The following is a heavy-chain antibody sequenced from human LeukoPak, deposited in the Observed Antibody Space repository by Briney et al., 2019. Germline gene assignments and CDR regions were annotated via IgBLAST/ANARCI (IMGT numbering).Heavy chain of an antibody. V-gene: IGHV3-7*01. Sequence: GGSLRLSCVASGFTFSIYWMSWVRQAPGKGLEWVANIKQDGSEKYYVDSVKGRFTISRDNAKNSLYLQMNSLRAEDTAVYYCAREYSSSSGDAFDIWGQGTMVTVSS. J-gene: IGHJ3*02. CDR3: AREYSSSSGDAFDI. CDR1: GFTFSIYW. D-gene: IGHD6-13*01. CDR2: IKQDGSEK.